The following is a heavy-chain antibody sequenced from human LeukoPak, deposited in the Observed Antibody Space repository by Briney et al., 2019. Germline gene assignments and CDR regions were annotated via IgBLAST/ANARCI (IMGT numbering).Heavy chain of an antibody. Sequence: TSETLSLTCAVYGGSFSGYYWSWIRQPPGKGLEWIGEINHSGSTNYNPSLKSRVTISVDTSKNQFSLKLSSVTAADTAMYYCARDARFGELVDYWGRGTLVTVSS. CDR3: ARDARFGELVDY. CDR1: GGSFSGYY. J-gene: IGHJ4*02. CDR2: INHSGST. V-gene: IGHV4-34*01. D-gene: IGHD3-10*01.